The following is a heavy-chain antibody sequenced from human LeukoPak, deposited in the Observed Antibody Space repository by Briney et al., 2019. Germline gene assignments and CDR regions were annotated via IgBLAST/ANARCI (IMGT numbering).Heavy chain of an antibody. CDR2: IYPAASDT. CDR1: GYSFTSYW. V-gene: IGHV5-51*01. J-gene: IGHJ3*02. D-gene: IGHD1-26*01. Sequence: GESLKISCKGSGYSFTSYWIGWVRQMPGKGLEWMGVIYPAASDTRYSPSFEGQVTISAEKSISTAYLQWSSLKASDTAMYCCASTNSGSRYDTFDIWGQGTPVTVSS. CDR3: ASTNSGSRYDTFDI.